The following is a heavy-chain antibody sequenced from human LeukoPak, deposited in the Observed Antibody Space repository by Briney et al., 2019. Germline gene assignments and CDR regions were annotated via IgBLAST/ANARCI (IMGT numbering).Heavy chain of an antibody. V-gene: IGHV1-69*05. J-gene: IGHJ6*03. CDR2: NIPIFGTA. Sequence: ASVKVSCKASGGTFSSYAISWVRQAPGQGLEWMGGNIPIFGTANYAQKFQGRVTITTDESTSTAYMELSSLRSEDTAVYYCARDSEGLDSSSWYRTKYYYYYYYMDVWGKGTTVTVSS. CDR1: GGTFSSYA. D-gene: IGHD6-13*01. CDR3: ARDSEGLDSSSWYRTKYYYYYYYMDV.